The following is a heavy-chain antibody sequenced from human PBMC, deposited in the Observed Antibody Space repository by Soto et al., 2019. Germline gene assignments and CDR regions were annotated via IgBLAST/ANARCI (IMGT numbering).Heavy chain of an antibody. D-gene: IGHD3-3*01. J-gene: IGHJ5*02. V-gene: IGHV3-30*18. CDR3: AKTFKPRYYDFWSGPESGLDP. CDR2: ISYDGSNK. Sequence: HWVRQAPGKGLEWVAVISYDGSNKYYADSVKGRFTISRDNSKNTLYLQMNSLRAEDTAVYYCAKTFKPRYYDFWSGPESGLDPWGQGTLVTVSS.